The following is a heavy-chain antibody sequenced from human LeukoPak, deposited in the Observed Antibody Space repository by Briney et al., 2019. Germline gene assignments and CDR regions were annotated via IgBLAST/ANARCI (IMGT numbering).Heavy chain of an antibody. V-gene: IGHV4-61*10. CDR1: GGSMSSSSYF. Sequence: PSETLSLTCTVSGGSMSSSSYFCRWIRQPAGKVLGWFGYMYYSGSPNYNPSLKSRVTISVDTSKNQFSLKLSSVTAADTAVYYCARASGTWIQREGFDYWGQGTLVTVSS. CDR3: ARASGTWIQREGFDY. D-gene: IGHD5-18*01. CDR2: MYYSGSP. J-gene: IGHJ4*02.